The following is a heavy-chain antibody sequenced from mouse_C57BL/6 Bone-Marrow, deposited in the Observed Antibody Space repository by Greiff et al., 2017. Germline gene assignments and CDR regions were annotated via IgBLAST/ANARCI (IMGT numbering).Heavy chain of an antibody. Sequence: VHVKQSGPELVKPGASVKIPCKASGYTFTDYNMDWVKQSHGKSLEWIGDINPNNGGTIYNQKFKGKATLTVDKSSSTAYMELRSLTSEDTAVYYCARGGYYGSRPFDYWGQGTTLTVSS. CDR2: INPNNGGT. CDR3: ARGGYYGSRPFDY. D-gene: IGHD1-1*01. J-gene: IGHJ2*01. CDR1: GYTFTDYN. V-gene: IGHV1-18*01.